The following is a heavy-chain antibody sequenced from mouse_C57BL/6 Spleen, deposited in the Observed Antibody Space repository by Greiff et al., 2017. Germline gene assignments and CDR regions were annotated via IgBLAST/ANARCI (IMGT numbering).Heavy chain of an antibody. J-gene: IGHJ4*01. CDR2: IYPGDGDT. CDR1: GYAFSSSW. V-gene: IGHV1-82*01. CDR3: ARTGTDSYARDY. D-gene: IGHD4-1*01. Sequence: QVQLQQSGPELVKPGASVKISCKASGYAFSSSWMNWVKQRPGKGLEWIGRIYPGDGDTNYNGKFKGKATLTADKSSSTAYMQLSRLTSEDSAVYFCARTGTDSYARDYWSQGTSVTVSS.